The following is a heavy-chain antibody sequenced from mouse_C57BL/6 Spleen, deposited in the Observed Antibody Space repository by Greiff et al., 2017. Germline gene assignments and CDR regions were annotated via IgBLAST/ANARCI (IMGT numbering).Heavy chain of an antibody. CDR3: ARLEIYYGNYGAMDY. Sequence: QVQLQQSGPELVKPGASVKISCKASGYAFSSSWMNWVKQRPGKGLEWIGRIYPGDGDTNYNGKFKGKATLTADKSSSTAYMQLSSLTSEDSAVYFCARLEIYYGNYGAMDYWGQGTSVTVSS. J-gene: IGHJ4*01. D-gene: IGHD2-1*01. V-gene: IGHV1-82*01. CDR1: GYAFSSSW. CDR2: IYPGDGDT.